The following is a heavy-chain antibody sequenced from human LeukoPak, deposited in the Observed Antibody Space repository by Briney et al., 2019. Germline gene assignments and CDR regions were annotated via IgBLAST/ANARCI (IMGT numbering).Heavy chain of an antibody. CDR1: GFTFSNYA. D-gene: IGHD3-22*01. J-gene: IGHJ4*02. CDR3: ARDEYYYDSSGYYKFDY. CDR2: ISSSSSTI. Sequence: PGGSLRLSCGASGFTFSNYAMSWVRQAPGKGLEWVSYISSSSSTIYYADSVKGRFTISRDNAKNSLYLQMNSLRAEDTAVYYCARDEYYYDSSGYYKFDYWGQGTLVTVSS. V-gene: IGHV3-48*01.